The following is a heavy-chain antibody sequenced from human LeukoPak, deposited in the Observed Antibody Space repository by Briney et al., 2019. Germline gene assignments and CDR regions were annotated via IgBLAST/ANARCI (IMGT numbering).Heavy chain of an antibody. CDR2: IYYSGST. CDR1: GGSVSISSYY. D-gene: IGHD5-12*01. CDR3: ARYHSGYDDY. Sequence: IPSETLSLTCTVSGGSVSISSYYWGWIRQPPGKGLEWIGSIYYSGSTYYNPSLKSRVTISVDTSKNQFSLKLSSVTAADTAVYYCARYHSGYDDYWGQGTLVTVSS. V-gene: IGHV4-39*07. J-gene: IGHJ4*02.